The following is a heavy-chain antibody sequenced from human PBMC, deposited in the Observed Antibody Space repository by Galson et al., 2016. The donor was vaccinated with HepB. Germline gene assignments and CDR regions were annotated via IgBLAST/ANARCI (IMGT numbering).Heavy chain of an antibody. Sequence: SETLSLTCTVSGDSLSTYYWNWIRQSPGKRLEWIGNIYSSGTARYNPSLQSRVTLFVDTAKNQFSLEFTSVTAADMGVYYCARGFSYAHWFESWGQGTLVFVSS. J-gene: IGHJ5*01. V-gene: IGHV4-59*01. CDR1: GDSLSTYY. CDR2: IYSSGTA. D-gene: IGHD3-16*01. CDR3: ARGFSYAHWFES.